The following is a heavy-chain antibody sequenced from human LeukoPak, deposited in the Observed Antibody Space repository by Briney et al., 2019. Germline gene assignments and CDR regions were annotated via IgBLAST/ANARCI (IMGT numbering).Heavy chain of an antibody. Sequence: GGSPRLSCVASGFTFSSYSMNWVRQAPGKGLEWVSSISSSSSYIYYADSVKGRFTISRDNAKNSLYLQMNSLRAEDTAVYYCARGTGYNPYYFDYWGQGTLVTVSS. D-gene: IGHD5-24*01. CDR3: ARGTGYNPYYFDY. CDR1: GFTFSSYS. CDR2: ISSSSSYI. J-gene: IGHJ4*02. V-gene: IGHV3-21*01.